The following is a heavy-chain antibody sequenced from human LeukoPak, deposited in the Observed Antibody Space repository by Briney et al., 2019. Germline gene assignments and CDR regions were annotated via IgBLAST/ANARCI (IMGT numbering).Heavy chain of an antibody. Sequence: GASVKVSCKASGYTFTSYYVHWVRQAPGQGLEWMGIINPSGGSTSYGQRFQGRVTMNRDTSTNIVYMELSSLRSEGTAVYYCARGTGYFETGMVKYKYYGMDVWGQGTTVTVSS. J-gene: IGHJ6*02. CDR1: GYTFTSYY. V-gene: IGHV1-46*01. D-gene: IGHD5-18*01. CDR3: ARGTGYFETGMVKYKYYGMDV. CDR2: INPSGGST.